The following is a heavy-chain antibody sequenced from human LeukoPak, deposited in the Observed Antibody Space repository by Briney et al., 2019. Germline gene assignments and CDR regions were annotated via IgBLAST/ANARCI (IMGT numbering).Heavy chain of an antibody. CDR2: ISAYNGNT. V-gene: IGHV1-18*01. CDR1: GGTFSNYA. D-gene: IGHD1-26*01. CDR3: ARDRGGSYPAMFYFDY. J-gene: IGHJ4*02. Sequence: ASVKVSCKASGGTFSNYAINWVRQAPGQGLEWMGWISAYNGNTNYAQKLQGRVTMTTDTSTSTAYLELRSLRSDDTAVYYCARDRGGSYPAMFYFDYWGQGTLVTVSS.